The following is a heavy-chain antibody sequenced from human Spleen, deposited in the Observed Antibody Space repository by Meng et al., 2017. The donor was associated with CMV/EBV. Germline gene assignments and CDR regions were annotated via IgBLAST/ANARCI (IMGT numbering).Heavy chain of an antibody. Sequence: GGTLRLSCVAAGFTFSDYYMTWISQAPGKGLEYVSFISSSGRLSHSADSVKVRFTISRDNAKNTLYLQMNSLRAEDTAIYYCASNHEYGDQLYGMDVWGQGTTVTVSS. CDR1: GFTFSDYY. V-gene: IGHV3-11*04. J-gene: IGHJ6*02. D-gene: IGHD4-17*01. CDR3: ASNHEYGDQLYGMDV. CDR2: ISSSGRLS.